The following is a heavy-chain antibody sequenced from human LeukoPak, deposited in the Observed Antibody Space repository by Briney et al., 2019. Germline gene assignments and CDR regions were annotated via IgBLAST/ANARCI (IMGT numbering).Heavy chain of an antibody. D-gene: IGHD5-24*01. CDR1: GFTFSSYS. Sequence: GGSLRLSCAASGFTFSSYSMVWVRQAPGKGLEWVSSISSDGIYVYYIDSVKGRFTISRDNAKNSLYLQMNSLRPEDTAVYYCAKDDAWLQYGDWGRGTLVTVSS. CDR2: ISSDGIYV. J-gene: IGHJ4*02. V-gene: IGHV3-21*04. CDR3: AKDDAWLQYGD.